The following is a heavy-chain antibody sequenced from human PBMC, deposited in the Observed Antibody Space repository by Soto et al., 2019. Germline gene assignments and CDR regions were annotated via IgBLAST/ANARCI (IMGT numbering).Heavy chain of an antibody. V-gene: IGHV4-38-2*01. D-gene: IGHD4-17*01. CDR1: GYSISSGYY. Sequence: SETLSVTCAVSGYSISSGYYWGWIRQPPGKGLEWIGSIYHSGSTYYNPSLKSRVTISVDTSKNQFSLKLSSVTAADTAVYYCAATVTPDYYGMDVWGQGTTVTVSS. CDR3: AATVTPDYYGMDV. CDR2: IYHSGST. J-gene: IGHJ6*02.